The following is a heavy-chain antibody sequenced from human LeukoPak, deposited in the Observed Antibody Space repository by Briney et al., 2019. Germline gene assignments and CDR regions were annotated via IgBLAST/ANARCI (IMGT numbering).Heavy chain of an antibody. V-gene: IGHV3-23*01. CDR3: AGTLSSWSVPHYYYYGMDA. CDR2: ISGSGGST. D-gene: IGHD6-13*01. CDR1: GFIFSSYA. J-gene: IGHJ6*02. Sequence: PGGSLRLSCAASGFIFSSYAMSWVRQAPGKGLEWVSAISGSGGSTYYADSVKGRFTISRDNSKNTLYLQMNSLRAEDTAVYYCAGTLSSWSVPHYYYYGMDAWGQGTTVTVSS.